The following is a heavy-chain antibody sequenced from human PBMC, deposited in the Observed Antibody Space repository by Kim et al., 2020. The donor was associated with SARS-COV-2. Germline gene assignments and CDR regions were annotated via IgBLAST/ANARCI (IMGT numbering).Heavy chain of an antibody. CDR3: ASSLLGYFDY. CDR1: GFTFSSYA. D-gene: IGHD7-27*01. Sequence: GGSLRLSCAASGFTFSSYAMHWVRKAPGKGLEWVAVISYDGSNKYYADSVKGRFTISRDNSKNTLYLQMNSLRAEDTAVYYCASSLLGYFDYWGQGTLVT. CDR2: ISYDGSNK. J-gene: IGHJ4*02. V-gene: IGHV3-30-3*01.